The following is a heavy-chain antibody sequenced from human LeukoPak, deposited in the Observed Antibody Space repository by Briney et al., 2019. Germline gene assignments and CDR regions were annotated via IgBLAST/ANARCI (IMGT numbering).Heavy chain of an antibody. CDR2: IYPGYSDV. D-gene: IGHD3-22*01. CDR3: AKQRQKFSSGYEVYFDD. CDR1: GYTFSASW. J-gene: IGHJ4*02. Sequence: GEFLKISCQASGYTFSASWIAWVRQMSGKGLEWMGSIYPGYSDVRYSPSFQGQVTISADKSLNIAYLQWSSLQASDSALYHCAKQRQKFSSGYEVYFDDWGQGTLVAVSS. V-gene: IGHV5-51*01.